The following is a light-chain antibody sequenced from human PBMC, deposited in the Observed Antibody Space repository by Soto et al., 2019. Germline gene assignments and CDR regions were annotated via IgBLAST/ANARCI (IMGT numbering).Light chain of an antibody. CDR1: QSVSSSY. CDR2: GAS. Sequence: EIVLTQSPGTLSLSPGERATLSCRASQSVSSSYLAWYQQKPGQAPRLLIYGASSRATGIPDRFSGSGSGTDFTLTISRLEPEDFAVYYCQQYGRSAYTFGQGTTLEIK. J-gene: IGKJ2*01. V-gene: IGKV3-20*01. CDR3: QQYGRSAYT.